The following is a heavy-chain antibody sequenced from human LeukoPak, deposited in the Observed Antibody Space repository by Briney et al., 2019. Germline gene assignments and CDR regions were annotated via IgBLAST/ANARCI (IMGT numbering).Heavy chain of an antibody. D-gene: IGHD3-22*01. V-gene: IGHV1-69*04. CDR1: GGTFSSYA. Sequence: SVKVSCKASGGTFSSYAISWVRQAPGQGLEWMGRIIPIFGIANYAQKFQGRVTITADKSTSTAYMELSSLRSEDTAVYYCARMNYYDSILGNWFDPWGQGTLVTVSS. J-gene: IGHJ5*02. CDR3: ARMNYYDSILGNWFDP. CDR2: IIPIFGIA.